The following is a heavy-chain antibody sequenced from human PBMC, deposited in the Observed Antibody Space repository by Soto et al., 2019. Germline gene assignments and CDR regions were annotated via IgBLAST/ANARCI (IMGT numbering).Heavy chain of an antibody. J-gene: IGHJ6*02. CDR1: GGSISSYY. CDR3: ARVPVDDFWSGYYYYYYGMDV. V-gene: IGHV4-59*01. Sequence: QVQLQESGPGLVKPSETLSLTCTVSGGSISSYYWSWIRQPPGKGLEWIGYIYYSGSTNYNPSLKSRVTISVDTSKNQFSLKLSSVTAADTAVYYCARVPVDDFWSGYYYYYYGMDVWGQGTTVTVSS. D-gene: IGHD3-3*01. CDR2: IYYSGST.